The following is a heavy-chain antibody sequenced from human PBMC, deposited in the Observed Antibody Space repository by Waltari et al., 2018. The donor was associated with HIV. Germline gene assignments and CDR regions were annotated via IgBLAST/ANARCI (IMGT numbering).Heavy chain of an antibody. D-gene: IGHD1-1*01. CDR3: VREGPQTGTGAFDI. J-gene: IGHJ3*02. CDR2: IWYDGNVK. Sequence: QVQVVESGGGVVQPGGSLRLSWEGTGFVFGRFGIHWVRQAPGKGLEWVAVIWYDGNVKYYADSVKGRFTISRDNSRNTVSMEMNSLTAEDTAVYYCVREGPQTGTGAFDIWGQGTVVSVSS. CDR1: GFVFGRFG. V-gene: IGHV3-33*01.